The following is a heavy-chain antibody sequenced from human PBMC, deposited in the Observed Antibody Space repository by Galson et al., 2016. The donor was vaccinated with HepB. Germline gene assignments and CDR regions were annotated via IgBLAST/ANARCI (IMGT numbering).Heavy chain of an antibody. V-gene: IGHV1-18*01. J-gene: IGHJ4*02. Sequence: SVKVSCKASGYTFTSFGIAWVRQAPGHGLEWMGWITPNTGNRNYVQRFQGRLTMTADTTTTKAYMEMRGLTSDDTAVYYCARSNWDDFYEDHWGQGTLITVSS. D-gene: IGHD1-20*01. CDR3: ARSNWDDFYEDH. CDR2: ITPNTGNR. CDR1: GYTFTSFG.